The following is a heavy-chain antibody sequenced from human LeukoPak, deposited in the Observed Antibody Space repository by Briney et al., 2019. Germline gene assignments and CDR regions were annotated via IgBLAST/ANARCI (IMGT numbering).Heavy chain of an antibody. V-gene: IGHV1-69*04. D-gene: IGHD4-23*01. CDR1: GGTFSSYA. J-gene: IGHJ4*02. CDR2: IIPILGIA. CDR3: ARDFYGGNSDY. Sequence: EASVKVSCKASGGTFSSYAISWVRQAPGQGLEWMGRIIPILGIANYAQKFQGRVTITADKSTSTAYMELSSLRSEDTAVYYCARDFYGGNSDYWGQGTLVTVSS.